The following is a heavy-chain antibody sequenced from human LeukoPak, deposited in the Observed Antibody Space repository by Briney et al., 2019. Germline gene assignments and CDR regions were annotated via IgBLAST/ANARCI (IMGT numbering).Heavy chain of an antibody. CDR1: GFTFTGYY. J-gene: IGHJ6*03. CDR2: LNPNSGGT. D-gene: IGHD3/OR15-3a*01. Sequence: ASVKVSCKASGFTFTGYYIQWMRQAPGQGLEWMGWLNPNSGGTKYAHRFEGRVTMTGDTSINTAYMELSSLRSDDGAVYCARDKWGGTGMDGWGKGTSVTVSS. CDR3: ARDKWGGTGMDG. V-gene: IGHV1-2*02.